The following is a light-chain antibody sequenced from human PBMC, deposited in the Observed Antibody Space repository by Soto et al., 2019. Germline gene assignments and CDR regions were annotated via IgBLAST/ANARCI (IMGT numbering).Light chain of an antibody. Sequence: IVLQPSPGTLSLSPVESAPLYGIAIHRVSTSFIAWYQQKPGQAPRLLMYGASNRATGIPDRFSGSGSGTDFTLTISRLEPEAFAVYYCQQYGGSPPGVTCGGGTKVDIK. CDR3: QQYGGSPPGVT. V-gene: IGKV3-20*01. CDR2: GAS. CDR1: HRVSTSF. J-gene: IGKJ4*01.